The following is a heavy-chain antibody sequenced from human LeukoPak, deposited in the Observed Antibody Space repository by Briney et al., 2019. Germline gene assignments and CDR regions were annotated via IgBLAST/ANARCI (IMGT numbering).Heavy chain of an antibody. CDR3: AKDRGSGTYYLIPDY. CDR1: GFTFSSSA. V-gene: IGHV3-30*02. CDR2: ISYDGNKK. D-gene: IGHD3-10*01. J-gene: IGHJ4*02. Sequence: GGSLRLSCAASGFTFSSSAMSWVRQAPGKGLEWIAFISYDGNKKYYGDSVKGRFTISRDSSKNILYLQMNSLTTEDTAVYYCAKDRGSGTYYLIPDYWGQGTLVIVSS.